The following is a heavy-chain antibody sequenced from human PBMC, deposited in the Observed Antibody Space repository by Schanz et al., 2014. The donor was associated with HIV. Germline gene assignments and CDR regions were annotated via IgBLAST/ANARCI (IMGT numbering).Heavy chain of an antibody. CDR3: ARDRGSISWMGRAFDI. J-gene: IGHJ3*02. V-gene: IGHV1-2*02. D-gene: IGHD2-2*01. Sequence: QVQLVQSGAEVKKPGASVRVSCEASGYTFTTYDINWVRQATGQGLEWMGWMNPNSGGTNYAQKFQGRVTMTRDTSISTAYMEVSRLRSDDTAVYYCARDRGSISWMGRAFDIWGQGTMVTVSS. CDR2: MNPNSGGT. CDR1: GYTFTTYD.